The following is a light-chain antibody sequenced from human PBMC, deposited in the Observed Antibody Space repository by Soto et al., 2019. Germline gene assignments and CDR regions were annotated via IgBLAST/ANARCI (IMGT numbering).Light chain of an antibody. CDR3: AAWDDSLSGLYV. J-gene: IGLJ1*01. CDR2: TDN. Sequence: QSVLTQPPSASGTPGQRVTISCSGSSSDIGINTVNWYQQVPGTAPKLLIYTDNKRPSGVPDRFSGSKSGTSASLAISRLQSEDEADYYCAAWDDSLSGLYVFGTGTKVTVL. V-gene: IGLV1-44*01. CDR1: SSDIGINT.